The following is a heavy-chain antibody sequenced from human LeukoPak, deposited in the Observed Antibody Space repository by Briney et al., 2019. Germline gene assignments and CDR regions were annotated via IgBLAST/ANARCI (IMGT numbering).Heavy chain of an antibody. V-gene: IGHV4-61*02. CDR1: GGSISSGSYY. J-gene: IGHJ4*02. CDR3: ARDLRGWNYFDY. CDR2: IYTSGST. D-gene: IGHD6-19*01. Sequence: PSQTLSLTCTVSGGSISSGSYYWSWIRQPAGKGLEWIGRIYTSGSTNYNPSLKSRVTISVDTSKNQFSLKLSSVTAADTAVYYCARDLRGWNYFDYWGQGTLVTVSS.